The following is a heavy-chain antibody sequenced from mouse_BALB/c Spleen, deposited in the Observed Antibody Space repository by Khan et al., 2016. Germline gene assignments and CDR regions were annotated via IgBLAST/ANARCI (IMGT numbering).Heavy chain of an antibody. CDR3: ARSPDDYDVGFAY. CDR2: IDPANGNT. J-gene: IGHJ3*01. CDR1: GFNIKDTY. V-gene: IGHV14-3*02. D-gene: IGHD2-4*01. Sequence: EVQLQESGAELVKPGASVKLSCTASGFNIKDTYMPWVKQRPEQGLEWIGRIDPANGNTKYDPKFQGKATITAETSSNTAYLQLSSLTSEDTAVYYCARSPDDYDVGFAYWGQGTLVTVSA.